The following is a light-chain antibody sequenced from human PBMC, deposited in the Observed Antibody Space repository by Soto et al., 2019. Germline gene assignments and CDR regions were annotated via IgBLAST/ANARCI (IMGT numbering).Light chain of an antibody. J-gene: IGKJ2*01. Sequence: IVLTQSPGTLSLSPGERAPLSCRASQSVASRALAWYQQKPGQAPRLLMYSASKRATGIPDRFSGSGSGTDFTLTISRLEPEDFAVYYCQQYGSSPPMYTFGQGTKLEIK. CDR2: SAS. CDR1: QSVASRA. V-gene: IGKV3-20*01. CDR3: QQYGSSPPMYT.